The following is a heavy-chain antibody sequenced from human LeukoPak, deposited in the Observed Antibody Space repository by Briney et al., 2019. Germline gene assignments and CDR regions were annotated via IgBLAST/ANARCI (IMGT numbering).Heavy chain of an antibody. V-gene: IGHV5-51*01. CDR1: GYSFTDFW. J-gene: IGHJ1*01. D-gene: IGHD3-22*01. CDR3: ARSADDSSTSLYFQH. CDR2: IYPGDSDT. Sequence: GESLKISCKASGYSFTDFWIGWVRQMPGKGLEWMGIIYPGDSDTRYSPSFQGQVTISADKSTSTAYLQWSSLKASDTAIYYCARSADDSSTSLYFQHWGQGTLVTVSS.